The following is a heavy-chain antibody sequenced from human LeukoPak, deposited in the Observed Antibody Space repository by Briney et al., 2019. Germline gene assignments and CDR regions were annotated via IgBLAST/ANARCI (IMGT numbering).Heavy chain of an antibody. CDR3: ARHIVVVPAAMWNYYFDY. V-gene: IGHV4-59*08. CDR2: IYYSGST. Sequence: SETLSLTCTVSGGSIRSYYWSWIRQPPGKELEWIGYIYYSGSTNYNPSLKSRVTISVDTSKNQFSLKLSSVTAADTAVYYCARHIVVVPAAMWNYYFDYWGQGTLVTVSS. D-gene: IGHD2-2*01. CDR1: GGSIRSYY. J-gene: IGHJ4*02.